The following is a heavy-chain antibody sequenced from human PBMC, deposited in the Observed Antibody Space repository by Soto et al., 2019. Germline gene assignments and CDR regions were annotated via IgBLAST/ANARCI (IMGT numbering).Heavy chain of an antibody. CDR2: IKQDGSEK. CDR3: ARGLYCSSTSCYEDHYYYMDV. Sequence: GGSLRLSCAASGFTFSSYWMSWVRQAPGKGLEWVANIKQDGSEKYYVDSVKGRFTISRDNAKNSLYLQMNSLRAEDTAVYYCARGLYCSSTSCYEDHYYYMDVWGKGTTVTVSS. J-gene: IGHJ6*03. CDR1: GFTFSSYW. V-gene: IGHV3-7*01. D-gene: IGHD2-2*01.